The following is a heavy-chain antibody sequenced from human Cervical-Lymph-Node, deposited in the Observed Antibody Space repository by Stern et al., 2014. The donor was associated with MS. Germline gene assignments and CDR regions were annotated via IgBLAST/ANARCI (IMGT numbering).Heavy chain of an antibody. CDR1: GDTFTTYY. CDR2: IFPSDGST. CDR3: GRERDSSGNHYYYYGMDV. J-gene: IGHJ6*02. V-gene: IGHV1-46*03. D-gene: IGHD3-22*01. Sequence: QVQLVQSGAEVKKPGASVKVSCKAPGDTFTTYYIHWLRQAPGQGLEWMGIIFPSDGSTTYAQKFQDRVTMTRDTSTSTVYMELSSLRSEDTAVYYCGRERDSSGNHYYYYGMDVWGQGTTVTVSS.